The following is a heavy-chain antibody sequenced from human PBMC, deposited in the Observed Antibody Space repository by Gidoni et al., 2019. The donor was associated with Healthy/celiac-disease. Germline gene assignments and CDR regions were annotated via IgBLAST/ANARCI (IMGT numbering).Heavy chain of an antibody. V-gene: IGHV3-33*01. D-gene: IGHD6-6*01. J-gene: IGHJ5*02. CDR1: GFTFSSYG. CDR3: ARDGGSSSSWGWFDP. CDR2: IWYDGSNK. Sequence: QVQLVESGGGVVQPGRSLRLSCAASGFTFSSYGMHWVRQAPGKGLEWVAVIWYDGSNKYYADSVKGRFTISRDNSKNTLYLQMNSLRAEDTAVYYCARDGGSSSSWGWFDPWGQETLVTVSS.